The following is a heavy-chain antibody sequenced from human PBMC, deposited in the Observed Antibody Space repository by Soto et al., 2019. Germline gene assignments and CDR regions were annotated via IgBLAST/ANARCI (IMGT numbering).Heavy chain of an antibody. J-gene: IGHJ4*02. V-gene: IGHV3-23*01. CDR2: IIGSGGRK. D-gene: IGHD2-21*02. CDR3: ARDSNAEGDPDDFDY. CDR1: GFTFSTYA. Sequence: GGSLRLSCAAAGFTFSTYAMNWVRQAPGKGLEWVSSIIGSGGRKFYADSVEGRFIISRDSSKNTLYLQMNSLRVDDKAVYYCARDSNAEGDPDDFDYWGQGTLVTVSS.